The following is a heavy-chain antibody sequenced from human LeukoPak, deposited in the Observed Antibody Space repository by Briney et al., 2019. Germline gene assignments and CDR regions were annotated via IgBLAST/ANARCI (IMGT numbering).Heavy chain of an antibody. CDR2: FSGSGVST. CDR1: GFSISSYA. CDR3: AKDGNHGDYDYCYYYYMDV. D-gene: IGHD4-17*01. J-gene: IGHJ6*03. V-gene: IGHV3-23*01. Sequence: GGSMRLSCAAAGFSISSYAMSLGRKAPGKRLEWVSTFSGSGVSTYYEDSVKGRSTISRDNSKNTLYLQMNGLRAEDTAVYYCAKDGNHGDYDYCYYYYMDVWGKGTTVTVSS.